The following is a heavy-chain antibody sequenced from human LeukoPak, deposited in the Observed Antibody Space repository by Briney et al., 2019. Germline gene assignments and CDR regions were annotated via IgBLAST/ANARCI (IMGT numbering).Heavy chain of an antibody. Sequence: ASLKVSCKASGYTFTSYDINWVRQATGQGLEWMGWMNPNSGNTGYAQKFQGRVTMTRNTSISTAYMELSSLRSEDTAVYYCARGRSPYYDFWSGYAPGYYYYMDVWGKGTTVTVSS. V-gene: IGHV1-8*01. CDR3: ARGRSPYYDFWSGYAPGYYYYMDV. D-gene: IGHD3-3*01. CDR1: GYTFTSYD. J-gene: IGHJ6*03. CDR2: MNPNSGNT.